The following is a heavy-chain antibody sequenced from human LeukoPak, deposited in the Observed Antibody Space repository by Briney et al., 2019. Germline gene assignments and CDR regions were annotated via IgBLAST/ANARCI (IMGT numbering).Heavy chain of an antibody. V-gene: IGHV3-15*01. Sequence: GGSLRLSCAASGFTFSNAWMSWVRQAPGKGLDWVGRIKSKTDGGTTDYAAPVKGRFTISRDDSKNTLYLQMNSLKTEDTAVYYCTTDWGNPSSWSFDYWGQGTLVTVSS. J-gene: IGHJ4*02. D-gene: IGHD6-13*01. CDR3: TTDWGNPSSWSFDY. CDR1: GFTFSNAW. CDR2: IKSKTDGGTT.